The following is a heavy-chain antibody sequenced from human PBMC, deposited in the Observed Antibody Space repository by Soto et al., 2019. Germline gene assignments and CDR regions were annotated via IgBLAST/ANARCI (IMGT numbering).Heavy chain of an antibody. CDR2: ISYDGSNK. Sequence: QVQLVESGGGVVQPGRSLRLSCAASGFTFSSYAMHWVRQAPGKGLEWVAVISYDGSNKYYADSVKGRFTISRDNSKNTLYLQMNSLRAEDTAVYYCARDRLGIAGGYWGQGTLVTVSS. CDR3: ARDRLGIAGGY. V-gene: IGHV3-30-3*01. CDR1: GFTFSSYA. D-gene: IGHD2-21*01. J-gene: IGHJ4*02.